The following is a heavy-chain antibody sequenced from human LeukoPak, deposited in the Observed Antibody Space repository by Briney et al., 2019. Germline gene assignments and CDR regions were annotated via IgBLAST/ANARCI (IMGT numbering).Heavy chain of an antibody. CDR2: VYNSVST. V-gene: IGHV4-38-2*01. D-gene: IGHD5/OR15-5a*01. CDR3: ARNMSTGGWFDS. J-gene: IGHJ5*01. Sequence: SETLSLTCVVSDYSITSGDYWAWIRQPPGKGLEWIGSVYNSVSTSYNPSLKSRVTMSVDPPKNQFSLNLRSVTAADTAVYYCARNMSTGGWFDSWGRGTLVTVSS. CDR1: DYSITSGDY.